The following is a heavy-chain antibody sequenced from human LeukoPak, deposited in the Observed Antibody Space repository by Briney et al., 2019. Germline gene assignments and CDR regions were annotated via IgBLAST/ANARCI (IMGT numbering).Heavy chain of an antibody. V-gene: IGHV3-7*01. CDR1: GFTFSGYW. J-gene: IGHJ4*02. Sequence: GGSLRLSCVASGFTFSGYWMSWVRQAPGKGLEWVANIKQDGSEKYCVDSVKGRFTISRDNAKNSLYLQMNSLRAEDTAVYYCARDRGIFGVVFDYWGQGTLVTVSS. D-gene: IGHD3-3*01. CDR2: IKQDGSEK. CDR3: ARDRGIFGVVFDY.